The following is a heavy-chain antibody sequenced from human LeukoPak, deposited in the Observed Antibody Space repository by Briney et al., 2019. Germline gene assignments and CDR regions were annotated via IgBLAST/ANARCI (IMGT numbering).Heavy chain of an antibody. CDR3: ARHKPAEALRFLEWLLYFDY. D-gene: IGHD3-3*01. CDR1: GGSISSYY. J-gene: IGHJ4*02. Sequence: SETLSLTCTVSGGSISSYYWSWIRQPPGKGLEWIGYIYYSGSTNYNPSLKSRVTISVDTPKNQFSLKLSSVTAADTAVYYCARHKPAEALRFLEWLLYFDYWGQGTLVTVSS. V-gene: IGHV4-59*08. CDR2: IYYSGST.